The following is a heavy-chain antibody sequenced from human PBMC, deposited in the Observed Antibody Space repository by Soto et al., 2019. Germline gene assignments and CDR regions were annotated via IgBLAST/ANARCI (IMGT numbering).Heavy chain of an antibody. J-gene: IGHJ4*02. D-gene: IGHD5-12*01. CDR3: VRGWLRDPWMY. CDR2: ISGSSTYI. CDR1: GFIFSRYT. V-gene: IGHV3-21*01. Sequence: EVQLVESGGGLVKPGGSLRLSCAASGFIFSRYTMNWVRQAPGKGLEWVSSISGSSTYIYYADSVKGRFTISRGNSLYLQMSSLRAEDTAVYYCVRGWLRDPWMYWGQGTLVTVSS.